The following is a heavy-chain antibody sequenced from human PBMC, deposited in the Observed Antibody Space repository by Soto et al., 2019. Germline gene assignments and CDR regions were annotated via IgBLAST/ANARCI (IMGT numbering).Heavy chain of an antibody. Sequence: PSETLSLTCAVSGGSVNSAGYSWSWIRQPPGKGLEWIGYIYHSGSTYYNPSLKSRVTISLDRSNNHFSLKLSSVTAADTAVYYCARVPIYYDSSGYYHYGTFDIWDQGTMVTVSS. J-gene: IGHJ3*02. D-gene: IGHD3-22*01. V-gene: IGHV4-30-2*01. CDR1: GGSVNSAGYS. CDR2: IYHSGST. CDR3: ARVPIYYDSSGYYHYGTFDI.